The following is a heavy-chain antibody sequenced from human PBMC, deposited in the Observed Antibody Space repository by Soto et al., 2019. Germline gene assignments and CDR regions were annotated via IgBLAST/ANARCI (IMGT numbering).Heavy chain of an antibody. CDR2: ISSSSSYI. J-gene: IGHJ4*02. Sequence: GGSLRLSCAASGFTFSSYSMNWVRQAPGKGLEWVSSISSSSSYIYYADSVKGRFTISRDNAKNSLYLQMNSLRAEDAAVYYCARVHTKGYDCSGYFGYWGQGTLVTVSS. CDR1: GFTFSSYS. D-gene: IGHD3-22*01. V-gene: IGHV3-21*01. CDR3: ARVHTKGYDCSGYFGY.